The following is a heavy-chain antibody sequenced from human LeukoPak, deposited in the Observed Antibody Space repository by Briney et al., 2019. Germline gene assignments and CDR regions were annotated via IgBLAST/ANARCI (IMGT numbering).Heavy chain of an antibody. Sequence: GGSLRLSCAASGFTFSSYAMSWVRQAPGKGLEWVSAISGSGGSTYYADSVKGRFTISRDNSKNTLYLQMNSLRAEDTAVYYCARVPTHYDILTGYYVSYYFDYWGQGTLVTVSS. CDR1: GFTFSSYA. CDR2: ISGSGGST. V-gene: IGHV3-23*01. J-gene: IGHJ4*02. D-gene: IGHD3-9*01. CDR3: ARVPTHYDILTGYYVSYYFDY.